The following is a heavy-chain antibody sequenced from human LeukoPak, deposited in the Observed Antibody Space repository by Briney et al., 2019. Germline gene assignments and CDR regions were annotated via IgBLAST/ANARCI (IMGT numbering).Heavy chain of an antibody. CDR3: ARDLTMIVVVMGYFDY. V-gene: IGHV4-39*02. CDR2: MPYDENVADNEIP. D-gene: IGHD3-22*01. CDR1: GDSISNSGWS. Sequence: SETLSLTCIVSGDSISNSGWSWGWIRQPPGKGLEWIGTMPYDENVADNEIPSYNPSLKSRVSISADTSKNQLSLKLSSVTAADTAVYYCARDLTMIVVVMGYFDYWGQGTLVTVSS. J-gene: IGHJ4*02.